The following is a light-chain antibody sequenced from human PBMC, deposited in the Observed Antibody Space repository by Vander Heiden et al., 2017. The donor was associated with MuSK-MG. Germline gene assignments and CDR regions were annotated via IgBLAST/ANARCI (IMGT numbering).Light chain of an antibody. J-gene: IGLJ3*02. Sequence: SYELTQPPSVSVSPGQTASITCSGDKLGDEYACWYQQKPGQSPVRGIFQDTKRPSGIPERFSGCNAGNNATPITSGTQAMDEADDYWHESGSRTATWVFGGGTKLTVL. CDR1: KLGDEY. CDR3: HESGSRTATWV. V-gene: IGLV3-1*01. CDR2: QDT.